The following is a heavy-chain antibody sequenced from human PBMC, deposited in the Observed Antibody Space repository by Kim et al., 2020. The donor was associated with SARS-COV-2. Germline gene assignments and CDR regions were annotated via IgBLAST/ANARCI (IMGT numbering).Heavy chain of an antibody. D-gene: IGHD6-6*01. Sequence: QGRVTITADASTSTAYMELSSLRSEDTAVYYCARATRLRYSSSSFTDFDYWGQGTLVTVSS. CDR3: ARATRLRYSSSSFTDFDY. J-gene: IGHJ4*02. V-gene: IGHV1-69*01.